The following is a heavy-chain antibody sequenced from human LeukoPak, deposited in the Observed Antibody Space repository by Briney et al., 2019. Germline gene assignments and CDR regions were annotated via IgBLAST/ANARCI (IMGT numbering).Heavy chain of an antibody. CDR3: ARSVRGVIEYYFDY. CDR1: GGSISSGGYS. Sequence: PSETLSLTCAVSGGSISSGGYSWSWIRQPPGKGLEWIGYIYHSGSTYYNPSLKSRVTISVDTSKNQFSLKLSSVTAADTAVYYCARSVRGVIEYYFDYWGQGTLVTVSS. V-gene: IGHV4-30-2*01. J-gene: IGHJ4*02. D-gene: IGHD3-10*01. CDR2: IYHSGST.